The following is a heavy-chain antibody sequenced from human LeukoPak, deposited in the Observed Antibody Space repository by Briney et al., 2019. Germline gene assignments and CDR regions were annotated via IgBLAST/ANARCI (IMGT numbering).Heavy chain of an antibody. CDR2: ISGSGGRT. Sequence: GGSLRLSCAASGFTFSDYYMSWVRQAPGKGLEWVSGISGSGGRTYYADSVKGRFTISRDNSKNTLYLQMNSLRAEDTAVYYCAKVPPGIWLFDIWGQGTMVTVSS. V-gene: IGHV3-23*01. CDR1: GFTFSDYY. CDR3: AKVPPGIWLFDI. D-gene: IGHD3-16*01. J-gene: IGHJ3*02.